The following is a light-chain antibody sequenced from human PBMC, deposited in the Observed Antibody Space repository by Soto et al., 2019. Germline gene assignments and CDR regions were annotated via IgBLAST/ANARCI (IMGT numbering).Light chain of an antibody. CDR2: DAS. CDR1: QSVTSS. Sequence: EIVLTQSPGTLSLSPGERATLSCRASQSVTSSLVWYQQKPGQAPRLLIYDASDRATGIPARFSGSGSGTDFTLTISSLEPEDSATYYCQQYNSWWTFGQGTKVEIK. J-gene: IGKJ1*01. CDR3: QQYNSWWT. V-gene: IGKV3-11*01.